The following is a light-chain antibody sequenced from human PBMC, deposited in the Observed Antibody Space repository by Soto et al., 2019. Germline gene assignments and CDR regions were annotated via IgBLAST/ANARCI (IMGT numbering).Light chain of an antibody. Sequence: QMTQSPASLSAFVGDRVTISCRASQSISMYVNWYQQKPGKAPKLLIYAASSLQSGVPSRFSGSGSGTDFTRTINSLQPEDFAIYYCQQSYIIPRTFGQGTKVEIK. V-gene: IGKV1-39*01. CDR1: QSISMY. CDR2: AAS. CDR3: QQSYIIPRT. J-gene: IGKJ1*01.